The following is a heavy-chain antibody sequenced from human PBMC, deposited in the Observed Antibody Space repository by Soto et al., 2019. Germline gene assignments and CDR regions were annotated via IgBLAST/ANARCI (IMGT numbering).Heavy chain of an antibody. V-gene: IGHV1-46*01. CDR1: GYTFTSYY. CDR2: INPSGGST. D-gene: IGHD3-10*01. CDR3: ARVGFGELFPYYYYGMDV. Sequence: ASVKVSCKASGYTFTSYYMHWVRQAPGQGLEWMGIINPSGGSTSYAQKFQGRVTMTRDTSTSTVYMELSSLRPEDTAVYYCARVGFGELFPYYYYGMDVWGQGTTVTVSS. J-gene: IGHJ6*02.